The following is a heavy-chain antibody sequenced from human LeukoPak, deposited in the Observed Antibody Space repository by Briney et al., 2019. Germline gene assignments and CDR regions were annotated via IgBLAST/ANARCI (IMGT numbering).Heavy chain of an antibody. J-gene: IGHJ3*02. CDR1: GYTFTSYY. CDR2: INPSGGST. D-gene: IGHD2-15*01. Sequence: GASVKVSCKASGYTFTSYYMHWVRQAPGQGLEWMGIINPSGGSTSYAQKFQGRVTMTRDTSISTAYMELSRLRSDDTAVYYCARDSKAAPAFDIWGQGTMVTVSS. V-gene: IGHV1-46*01. CDR3: ARDSKAAPAFDI.